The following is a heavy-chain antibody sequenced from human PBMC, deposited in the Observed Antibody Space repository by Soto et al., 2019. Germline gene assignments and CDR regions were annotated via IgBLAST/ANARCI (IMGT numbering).Heavy chain of an antibody. Sequence: LRLSCAASGFTFSSYGMHWVRQAPGKGLEWVAVISYDGSNKYYADSVKGRFTISRDNSKNTLYLQMNSLRAEDTAVYYCAKDLGWAPQVTAMETRHLGYYYGMDVWSQGTTVTVSS. V-gene: IGHV3-30*18. CDR3: AKDLGWAPQVTAMETRHLGYYYGMDV. CDR1: GFTFSSYG. D-gene: IGHD5-18*01. J-gene: IGHJ6*02. CDR2: ISYDGSNK.